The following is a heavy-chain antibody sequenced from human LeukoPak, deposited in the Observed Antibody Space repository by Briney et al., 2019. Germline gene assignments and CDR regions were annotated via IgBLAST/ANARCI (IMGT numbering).Heavy chain of an antibody. CDR2: VNPSSGGT. V-gene: IGHV1-2*02. D-gene: IGHD3-9*01. CDR3: ARVMAYSDILTGYYFDY. Sequence: ASVKVSCKASGYTFTGYYMHWVRQAPGQGLEWMGWVNPSSGGTNYAQKFQGRVTMTRDTSISTVHMELNRLRSDDTAVYYCARVMAYSDILTGYYFDYWGQGTLVTVSS. CDR1: GYTFTGYY. J-gene: IGHJ4*02.